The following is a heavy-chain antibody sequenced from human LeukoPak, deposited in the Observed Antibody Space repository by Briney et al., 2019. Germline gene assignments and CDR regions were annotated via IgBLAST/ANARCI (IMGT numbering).Heavy chain of an antibody. D-gene: IGHD6-19*01. CDR2: MFHTGSGST. CDR3: ARHAVYAGSGWAFDY. V-gene: IGHV4-59*08. CDR1: GGSISPYY. J-gene: IGHJ4*02. Sequence: SETLSLTCTVSGGSISPYYWSWIRQPPGKGLEWIGYMFHTGSGSTSHNPSLKSRVTISVDTSKNQFSLNLNSVTAADTAVYYCARHAVYAGSGWAFDYWGQGTLVTVSS.